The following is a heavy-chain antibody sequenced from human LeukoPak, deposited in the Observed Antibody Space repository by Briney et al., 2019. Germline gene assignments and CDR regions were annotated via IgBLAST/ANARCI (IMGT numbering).Heavy chain of an antibody. CDR3: ARGVVIAPQTFDY. J-gene: IGHJ4*02. D-gene: IGHD2-21*01. V-gene: IGHV4-61*02. CDR2: ISTSGST. Sequence: PSETLSLTCTVSGYSISSGTYYWTWIRQPAGKGLEWIGRISTSGSTNYNPSLKSRVTISLDTSKNQFSLKLSSVTAADTAVYYCARGVVIAPQTFDYWGQGTLVTVSS. CDR1: GYSISSGTYY.